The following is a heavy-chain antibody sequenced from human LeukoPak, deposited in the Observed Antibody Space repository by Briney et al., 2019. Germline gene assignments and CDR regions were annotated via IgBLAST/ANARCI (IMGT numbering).Heavy chain of an antibody. D-gene: IGHD3-10*01. Sequence: SLRPACAPSGFTFSDYYMSWIRQAPGKGLQWLAYISSTGNSIFYADSVKGRFTISRYHAKNSLSLQLNSLRAEDTAVYYCAKGGIRYGYWFDHWGQGTLVTVSS. CDR1: GFTFSDYY. CDR2: ISSTGNSI. V-gene: IGHV3-11*01. J-gene: IGHJ5*02. CDR3: AKGGIRYGYWFDH.